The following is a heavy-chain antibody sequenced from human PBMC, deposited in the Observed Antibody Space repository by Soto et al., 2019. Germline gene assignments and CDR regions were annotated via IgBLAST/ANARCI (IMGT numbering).Heavy chain of an antibody. CDR3: ARDARLHLGELSGHFDY. CDR1: GGSISSGGYY. D-gene: IGHD3-16*02. V-gene: IGHV4-31*03. Sequence: SETLSLTCTVSGGSISSGGYYWSWIRQHPGKGLEWIGYIYYSGSTYYNPSLKSRVTISVDTSKNQFSLKLSSVTAADTAVYYCARDARLHLGELSGHFDYWGQGTLVTVS. CDR2: IYYSGST. J-gene: IGHJ4*02.